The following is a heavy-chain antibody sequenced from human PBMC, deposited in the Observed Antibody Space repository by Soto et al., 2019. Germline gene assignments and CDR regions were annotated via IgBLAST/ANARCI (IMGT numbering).Heavy chain of an antibody. Sequence: QVQLQESGPGLVKPSQTLSLTCTVSGGSISSGDYYWSWIRQPPGKGLEWIGYIYYSGSTYYNPSLKSRVTIAVDTSKNQFSLKLSSVTAADTAVYYCARDRYPRGEYYGMDVWGQGTTVTVSS. CDR2: IYYSGST. V-gene: IGHV4-30-4*01. D-gene: IGHD3-10*01. CDR3: ARDRYPRGEYYGMDV. J-gene: IGHJ6*02. CDR1: GGSISSGDYY.